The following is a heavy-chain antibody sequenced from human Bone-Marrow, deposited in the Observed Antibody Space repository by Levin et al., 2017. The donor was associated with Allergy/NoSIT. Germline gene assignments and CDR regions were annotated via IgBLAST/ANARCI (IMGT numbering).Heavy chain of an antibody. V-gene: IGHV3-64*01. Sequence: GGSLRLSCAASGFTFSSYTMHWVRKAPGQGLEYVSAISSDGGTTYYANSVQGRFTISRDNSKNTLYLQMGSLRAEDMAVYYCARVIYSANGHAFDCWGQGTLVTVSS. CDR3: ARVIYSANGHAFDC. CDR2: ISSDGGTT. CDR1: GFTFSSYT. D-gene: IGHD3/OR15-3a*01. J-gene: IGHJ4*02.